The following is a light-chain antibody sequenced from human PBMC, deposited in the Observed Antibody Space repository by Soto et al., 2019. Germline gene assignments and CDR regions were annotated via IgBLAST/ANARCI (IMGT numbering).Light chain of an antibody. CDR2: DAS. CDR1: QTVSNW. V-gene: IGKV1-5*01. Sequence: IQMTQSPSTLSASVGDRVTITCRASQTVSNWLAWYQQKPGKVPKVLIYDASKLKSGVPSRFSGSRYGTEVTRTISSLQPEDFATYYCQQYSSYSTFGQGTKVDIK. J-gene: IGKJ1*01. CDR3: QQYSSYST.